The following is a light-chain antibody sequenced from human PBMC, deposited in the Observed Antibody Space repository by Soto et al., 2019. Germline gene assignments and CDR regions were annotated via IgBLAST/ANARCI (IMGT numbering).Light chain of an antibody. CDR3: QQYNSCWT. V-gene: IGKV1-5*01. CDR2: DAS. J-gene: IGKJ1*01. CDR1: QSISSW. Sequence: DIQMTQSPSTLSASVGDRVTITCRASQSISSWLAWYQQKPGKAPKLLIYDASSLESGVPPRFSGSGSGTEFTLTISSLQPDDFATYYCQQYNSCWTFGQGTKVDIK.